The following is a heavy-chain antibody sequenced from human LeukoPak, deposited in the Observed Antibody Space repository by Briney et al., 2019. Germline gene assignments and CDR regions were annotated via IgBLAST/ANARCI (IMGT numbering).Heavy chain of an antibody. CDR2: ISYDGSNK. CDR3: ATNPQYGGNSVGY. Sequence: GGSLRLSCAASGFTFGSYAMHWVRQAPGKGLEWVAVISYDGSNKYYTDSVKGRFTISRDNSKNTLYLQMNSLRAEDTAVYYCATNPQYGGNSVGYWGQGTLVTVSS. V-gene: IGHV3-30*10. D-gene: IGHD4-23*01. J-gene: IGHJ4*02. CDR1: GFTFGSYA.